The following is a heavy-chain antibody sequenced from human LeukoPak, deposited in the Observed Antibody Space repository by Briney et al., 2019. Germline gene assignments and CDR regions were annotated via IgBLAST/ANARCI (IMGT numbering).Heavy chain of an antibody. CDR3: ARRTRLRMYSSGWYGGWFDP. CDR1: GGPISRSNYY. D-gene: IGHD6-19*01. V-gene: IGHV4-39*07. J-gene: IGHJ5*02. CDR2: IYYSGST. Sequence: SETLSLTCTVSGGPISRSNYYWGWIRQPPGKGLEWIGSIYYSGSTYYNPSLKSRVTISVDTSKNQFSLKLSSVTAADTAVYYCARRTRLRMYSSGWYGGWFDPWGQGTLVTVSS.